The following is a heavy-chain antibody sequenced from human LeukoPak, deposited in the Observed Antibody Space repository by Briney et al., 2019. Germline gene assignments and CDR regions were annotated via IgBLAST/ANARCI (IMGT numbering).Heavy chain of an antibody. J-gene: IGHJ4*02. Sequence: SQTLSLTCTVSGGSISSGGYYWSWIRQPPGKGLEWIGEINHSGSTNYNPSLKSRVTISVDTSKNQFSLKLSSVTAADTAVYYCARGPSSDGAVAGDFDYWGQGTLVTVSS. CDR3: ARGPSSDGAVAGDFDY. CDR1: GGSISSGGYY. CDR2: INHSGST. V-gene: IGHV4-30-2*01. D-gene: IGHD6-19*01.